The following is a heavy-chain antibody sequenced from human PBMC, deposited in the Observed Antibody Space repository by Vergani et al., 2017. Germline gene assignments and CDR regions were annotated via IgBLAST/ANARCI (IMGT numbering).Heavy chain of an antibody. V-gene: IGHV4-61*02. J-gene: IGHJ4*02. D-gene: IGHD6-13*01. CDR1: GGSISSGSYY. CDR2: ISTSGST. CDR3: ARAAAAALDY. Sequence: QVQLQQWGAGLLKPSETLSLTCTVSGGSISSGSYYWSWIRQPAGKGLEWIGRISTSGSTNYNPSLKSRVTISLDTSKNQFSLKLNSLTAADTAVYYCARAAAAALDYWGQGTLVTVSS.